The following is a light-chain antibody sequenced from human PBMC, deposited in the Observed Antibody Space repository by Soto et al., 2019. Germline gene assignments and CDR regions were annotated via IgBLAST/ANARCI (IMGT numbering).Light chain of an antibody. J-gene: IGKJ1*01. Sequence: DIQMSQSPSTLSASVGDRVTIACRASHSIGSWLAWYQQKPGKAPKLLIYKASSLESGVPSRFSGSGSGTEFTLTITSLQPDDFASYYCQQYGNYSPWTFGQGTKVEIK. V-gene: IGKV1-5*03. CDR1: HSIGSW. CDR3: QQYGNYSPWT. CDR2: KAS.